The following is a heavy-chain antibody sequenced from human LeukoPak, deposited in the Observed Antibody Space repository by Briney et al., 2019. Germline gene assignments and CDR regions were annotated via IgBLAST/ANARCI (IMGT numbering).Heavy chain of an antibody. J-gene: IGHJ6*02. CDR1: GYTFTSYY. D-gene: IGHD3-9*01. Sequence: ASVKVSCKASGYTFTSYYMHWVRQAPGQGLEWMGIINPSGGSTSCAQKFQGRVTMTRDTSTSTVYMELSSLRSEDTAVYYCAREKIEYYDILTGPPTYYYYGMDVWGQGTTVTVSS. CDR2: INPSGGST. CDR3: AREKIEYYDILTGPPTYYYYGMDV. V-gene: IGHV1-46*01.